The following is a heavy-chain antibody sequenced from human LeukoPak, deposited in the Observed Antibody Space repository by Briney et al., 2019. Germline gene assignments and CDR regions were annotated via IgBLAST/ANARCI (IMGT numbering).Heavy chain of an antibody. CDR2: IRYDGSNK. V-gene: IGHV3-30*02. J-gene: IGHJ6*02. CDR3: ATTSASSSGYNYYGMDV. CDR1: GFTFSSYG. Sequence: GGSLRLSCAASGFTFSSYGMHWVRQAPGKGLEWVAFIRYDGSNKYYADSVKGRFTISRDNAKNSLYLQMNSLRAEDTAVYYCATTSASSSGYNYYGMDVWGQGTTVTVSS. D-gene: IGHD3-22*01.